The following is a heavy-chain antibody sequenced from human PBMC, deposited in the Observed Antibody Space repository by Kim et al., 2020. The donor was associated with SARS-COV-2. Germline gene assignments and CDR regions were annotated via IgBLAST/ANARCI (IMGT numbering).Heavy chain of an antibody. Sequence: SVKGRFTISRDNSKNTLYLQMNSLRAEDTAVYYCARSYDDSSAYGGAFDIWGQGTMVTVSS. D-gene: IGHD3-22*01. CDR3: ARSYDDSSAYGGAFDI. J-gene: IGHJ3*02. V-gene: IGHV3-23*01.